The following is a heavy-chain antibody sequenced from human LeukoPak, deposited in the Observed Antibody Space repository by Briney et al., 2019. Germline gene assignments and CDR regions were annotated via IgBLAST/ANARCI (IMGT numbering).Heavy chain of an antibody. J-gene: IGHJ4*02. Sequence: SETLSLTCTVSGGSISSYYWSWIRQPPGKGLEWLGEIYHSGSTNYNPSLKSRVTISVDKSKNQFSLKLSSVTAADTAVYYCAGYYDSSGYAVDYWGQGTLVTVSS. CDR2: IYHSGST. CDR1: GGSISSYY. CDR3: AGYYDSSGYAVDY. D-gene: IGHD3-22*01. V-gene: IGHV4-59*12.